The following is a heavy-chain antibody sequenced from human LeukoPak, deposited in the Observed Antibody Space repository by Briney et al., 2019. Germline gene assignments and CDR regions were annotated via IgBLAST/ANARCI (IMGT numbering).Heavy chain of an antibody. D-gene: IGHD3-3*01. Sequence: GSLRLSCAASGITVSSNYMSWIRQAPGKGLEWIGSIYHSGSTYYNPSLKSRVTISVDTSKNQFSLKLSSVTAADTAVYYCARRGGDFWSGYFDYWGQGTLVTVSS. CDR3: ARRGGDFWSGYFDY. V-gene: IGHV4-38-2*01. CDR2: IYHSGST. CDR1: GITVSSNY. J-gene: IGHJ4*02.